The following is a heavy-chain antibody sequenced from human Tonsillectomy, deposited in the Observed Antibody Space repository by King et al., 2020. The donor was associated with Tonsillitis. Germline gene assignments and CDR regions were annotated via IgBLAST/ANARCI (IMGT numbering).Heavy chain of an antibody. J-gene: IGHJ6*02. CDR2: INTDTGNP. CDR1: GYTFTGNA. V-gene: IGHV7-4-1*02. CDR3: ARSANYAMDV. Sequence: QLVQSGSELKKPGASVKVSCKASGYTFTGNAINWVRQAPGQGPEWMGWINTDTGNPTYAQGFTGRFVFSLDTSVSTAYVQITTLKADDTAVYFCARSANYAMDVWGQGTPVTVSS.